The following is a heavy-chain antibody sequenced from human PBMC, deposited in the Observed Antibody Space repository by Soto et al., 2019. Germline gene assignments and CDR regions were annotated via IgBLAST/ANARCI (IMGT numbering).Heavy chain of an antibody. J-gene: IGHJ5*02. CDR1: GFTFSSYS. V-gene: IGHV3-48*01. D-gene: IGHD3-22*01. Sequence: GGSLRLSCAASGFTFSSYSMNWVRQAPGKGLEWVSYISSSSSTIYYADSVKGRFTISRDNAKNSLYLQMNSLRAEDTAVYYCARAYYYDSSGYLNWFYPWGQGTLVTVSS. CDR2: ISSSSSTI. CDR3: ARAYYYDSSGYLNWFYP.